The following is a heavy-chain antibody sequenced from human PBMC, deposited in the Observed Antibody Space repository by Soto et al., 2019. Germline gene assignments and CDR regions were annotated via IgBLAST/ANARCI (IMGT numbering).Heavy chain of an antibody. D-gene: IGHD2-15*01. CDR3: AKDHRGKGLLPRTGYFDL. Sequence: EVQLVESRGGLVQPGRSLRLSCAASGFTFDDYAMHWVRQAPGKGLEWVSGISWNSGSIGYADSVKGRFTISRDNAKNSLYLQMNSLRAEDTALYYCAKDHRGKGLLPRTGYFDLWGRGTLVTVSS. V-gene: IGHV3-9*01. CDR1: GFTFDDYA. J-gene: IGHJ2*01. CDR2: ISWNSGSI.